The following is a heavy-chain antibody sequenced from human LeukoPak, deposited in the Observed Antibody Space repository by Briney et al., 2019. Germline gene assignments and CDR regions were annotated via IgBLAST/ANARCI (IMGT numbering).Heavy chain of an antibody. D-gene: IGHD3-22*01. V-gene: IGHV1-46*01. CDR3: ARTPYYYDSSGYYPTYYFDY. CDR2: INPSGGST. CDR1: GYTFTSYY. J-gene: IGHJ4*02. Sequence: ASVKVSCKAPGYTFTSYYMHWVRQAPGQGLEWMGIINPSGGSTSYAQKFQGRVTMTRDTSTSTVYMELSSLRSEDTAVYYCARTPYYYDSSGYYPTYYFDYWGQGTLVTVSS.